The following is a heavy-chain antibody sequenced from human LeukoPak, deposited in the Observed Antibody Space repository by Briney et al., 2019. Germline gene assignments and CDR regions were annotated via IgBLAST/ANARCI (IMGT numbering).Heavy chain of an antibody. CDR2: VYTSGIT. V-gene: IGHV4-61*02. CDR1: GGSISSGSYY. Sequence: SETLSLTCTVSGGSISSGSYYWSWIRQPAGKGLEWIGRVYTSGITNYNPSLESRFTISVERAKNQFSLTLSSVTAAGRAVYYCARDKRDYYYYYMAVWAKGTTVTLSS. CDR3: ARDKRDYYYYYMAV. D-gene: IGHD5-24*01. J-gene: IGHJ6*03.